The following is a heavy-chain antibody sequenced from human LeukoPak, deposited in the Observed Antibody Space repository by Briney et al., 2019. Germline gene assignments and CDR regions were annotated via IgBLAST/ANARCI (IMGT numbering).Heavy chain of an antibody. CDR2: INPSGGST. J-gene: IGHJ6*03. CDR3: AREFSSSWNLSVGYYYYMDV. Sequence: ASVKVSCKASGYTFTSYFMHWVRQAPGQGLEWMGIINPSGGSTSYAQKFQGRVTMTRDMSTSTVYVELSSLRSEDTAVYYCAREFSSSWNLSVGYYYYMDVWGKGTTVTVSS. V-gene: IGHV1-46*01. D-gene: IGHD6-13*01. CDR1: GYTFTSYF.